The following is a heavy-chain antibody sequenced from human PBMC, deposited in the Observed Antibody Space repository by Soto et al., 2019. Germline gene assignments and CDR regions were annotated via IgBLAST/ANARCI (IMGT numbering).Heavy chain of an antibody. J-gene: IGHJ3*02. CDR2: IIPIFGTA. V-gene: IGHV1-69*01. CDR1: GGTFSSYA. CDR3: ARDYYDSSGYFGNHDAFDI. Sequence: QVQLVQSGAEVKKPGSSVKVSCKASGGTFSSYAISWVRQAPGQGLEWMGGIIPIFGTANYAQKFQGRVTITADESTSTAYMELSSLRSEDTAVYYCARDYYDSSGYFGNHDAFDIWGQGTMVTVSS. D-gene: IGHD3-22*01.